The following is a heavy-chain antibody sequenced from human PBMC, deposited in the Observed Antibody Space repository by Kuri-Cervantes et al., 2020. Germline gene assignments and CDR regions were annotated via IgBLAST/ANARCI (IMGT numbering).Heavy chain of an antibody. CDR2: INHSGST. J-gene: IGHJ6*03. D-gene: IGHD3-10*01. CDR1: GGSLSGYY. Sequence: GSLRLSCAVYGGSLSGYYWSWIRQPPGKGLEWIGEINHSGSTNYNPSLKSRVTISVDTSKNQFSLKLSSVTAADTAVYYCARGGPHSGSSFYYYYYMDVWGKGTTVTVSS. V-gene: IGHV4-34*01. CDR3: ARGGPHSGSSFYYYYYMDV.